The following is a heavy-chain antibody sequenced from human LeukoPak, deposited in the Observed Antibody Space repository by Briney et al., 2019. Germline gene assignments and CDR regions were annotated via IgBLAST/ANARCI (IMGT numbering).Heavy chain of an antibody. CDR3: ARGEYVAVAGTLIFDY. D-gene: IGHD6-19*01. V-gene: IGHV4-61*02. CDR2: IYTSGST. CDR1: GGSISSGSYY. Sequence: SQTLSLTCTVYGGSISSGSYYWSWIRQPAGKGLEWIGRIYTSGSTNYNPSLKSRVTISVDTSKNQFSLKLSSVTAADTAVYYCARGEYVAVAGTLIFDYWGQGTLVTVSS. J-gene: IGHJ4*02.